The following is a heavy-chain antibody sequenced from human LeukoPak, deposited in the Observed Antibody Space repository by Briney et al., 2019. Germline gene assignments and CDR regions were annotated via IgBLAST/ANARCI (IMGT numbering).Heavy chain of an antibody. D-gene: IGHD3-22*01. V-gene: IGHV1-3*01. J-gene: IGHJ5*02. Sequence: ASVKVSCKASGYTFTSYAMHWVRQAPGQRLEWMGWINAGNGNTKYSQKFQGRVSITRDTSASTAYMELSSLRSEDTAVYYCARDEIYYYDSSGYYRWGQGTLVTVSS. CDR1: GYTFTSYA. CDR2: INAGNGNT. CDR3: ARDEIYYYDSSGYYR.